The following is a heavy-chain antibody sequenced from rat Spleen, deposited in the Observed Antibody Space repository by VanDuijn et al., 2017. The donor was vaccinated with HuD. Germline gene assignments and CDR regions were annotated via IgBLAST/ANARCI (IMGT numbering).Heavy chain of an antibody. CDR3: AREIMFYFDY. CDR1: GFTFSNYY. J-gene: IGHJ2*01. CDR2: IDTDGGRT. D-gene: IGHD1-5*01. Sequence: EVQLVESGGGLVQPGRSLTLSCAASGFTFSNYYMAWVRQAPTEGLEWVASIDTDGGRTYYSDSVKGRFTIARDNAENTVYLQMNSLRSEDTATYYCAREIMFYFDYWGQGVMVTVSS. V-gene: IGHV5-25*01.